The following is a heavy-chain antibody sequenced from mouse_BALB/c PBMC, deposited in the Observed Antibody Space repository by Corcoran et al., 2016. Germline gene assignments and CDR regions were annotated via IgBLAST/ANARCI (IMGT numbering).Heavy chain of an antibody. CDR3: AITTVVADY. Sequence: EVQLQQSGPELVKPGASVKISCKTSGYTFTEYNMHWVKQSHGKSLEWIGGINPNNGGTSYNQKCTGKATLTVDKSYSTAYMELRSLTSEYSSVYYFAITTVVADYWGQGTTLTVSS. V-gene: IGHV1-18*01. J-gene: IGHJ2*01. D-gene: IGHD1-1*01. CDR1: GYTFTEYN. CDR2: INPNNGGT.